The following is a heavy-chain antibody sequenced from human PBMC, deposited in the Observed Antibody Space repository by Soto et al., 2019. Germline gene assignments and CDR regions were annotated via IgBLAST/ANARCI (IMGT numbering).Heavy chain of an antibody. CDR2: ISYDGSNK. J-gene: IGHJ6*02. D-gene: IGHD3-16*01. CDR3: AKSLSLGIYYYDMDV. V-gene: IGHV3-30*18. CDR1: GFTFSSYG. Sequence: GGSLRLSGAASGFTFSSYGMHWVRQAPGKGLEWVAVISYDGSNKYYADSVKGRFTISRDNSKNTLYLQMNSLRAEDTAVYYCAKSLSLGIYYYDMDVWGQGTTVTVSS.